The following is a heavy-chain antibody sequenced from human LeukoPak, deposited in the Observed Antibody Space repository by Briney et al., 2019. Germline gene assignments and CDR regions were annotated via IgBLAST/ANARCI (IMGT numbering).Heavy chain of an antibody. V-gene: IGHV3-66*01. CDR1: GFTVNSDY. J-gene: IGHJ4*02. Sequence: PGGSLRLSCAASGFTVNSDYMSWVRQAPGKGLEWVSVLYSGGSTYYADSVKGRFTISRDNSKNTLYLQMNSLRAEDTAVYYCARDPHALDYWGQGTLVTVSS. CDR3: ARDPHALDY. CDR2: LYSGGST.